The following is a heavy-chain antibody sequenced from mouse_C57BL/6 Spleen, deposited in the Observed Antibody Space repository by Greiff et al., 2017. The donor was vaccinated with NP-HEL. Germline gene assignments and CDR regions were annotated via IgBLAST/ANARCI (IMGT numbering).Heavy chain of an antibody. CDR3: ARSAGSGYNWYFDG. CDR1: GYTFTSYW. CDR2: IHPNSGST. V-gene: IGHV1-64*01. D-gene: IGHD1-1*01. J-gene: IGHJ1*03. Sequence: QVQLQQPGAELVKPGASVKLSCKASGYTFTSYWMHWVKQRPGQGLEWIGMIHPNSGSTNYNEKFKSKATLTVDKSSSTAYMQLSSLTSEDSAVYYWARSAGSGYNWYFDGWGTGTTVTVSS.